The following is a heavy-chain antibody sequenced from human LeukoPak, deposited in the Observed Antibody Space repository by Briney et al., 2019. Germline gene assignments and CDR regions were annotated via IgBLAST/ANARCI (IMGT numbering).Heavy chain of an antibody. V-gene: IGHV3-23*01. J-gene: IGHJ4*02. CDR1: GFTFSSYA. D-gene: IGHD2-21*02. CDR3: ARAHDNCGGDCSPLDYNDY. Sequence: GGSLRLSCAASGFTFSSYAMTWVRQAPRKGLEWVSTMSGSGRTTYYADSVRGRFTISRDNSRNTVYLRMNNLRGEDTAVYYCARAHDNCGGDCSPLDYNDYWGQGTLVTVSS. CDR2: MSGSGRTT.